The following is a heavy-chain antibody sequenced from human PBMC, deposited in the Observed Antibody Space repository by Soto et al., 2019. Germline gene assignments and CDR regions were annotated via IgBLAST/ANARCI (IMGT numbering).Heavy chain of an antibody. Sequence: GGSLRLSCAASGFTFSSYSMNWVRQAPGKGLEWVSSISSSSSYIYYADSVKGRFTISRDNAKNSLYLQMNSLRAEDTAVYYGARDIRANWGSGDAFDIWGQGTMVTVSS. CDR3: ARDIRANWGSGDAFDI. CDR2: ISSSSSYI. V-gene: IGHV3-21*01. J-gene: IGHJ3*02. D-gene: IGHD7-27*01. CDR1: GFTFSSYS.